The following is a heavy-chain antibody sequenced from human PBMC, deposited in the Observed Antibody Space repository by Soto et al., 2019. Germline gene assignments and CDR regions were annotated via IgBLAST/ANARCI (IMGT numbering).Heavy chain of an antibody. J-gene: IGHJ5*02. CDR3: AKDLTRQLAYWLDP. CDR2: INAHSGGT. Sequence: ASVKVSCKAAGFSFTGYYIHWLRQAPGQGLEWMGWINAHSGGTEYAQKFQGRVTLTRDTSIATAYLTLTSLTSDDTALYYCAKDLTRQLAYWLDPWGQGTQVTVSS. CDR1: GFSFTGYY. V-gene: IGHV1-2*02. D-gene: IGHD6-6*01.